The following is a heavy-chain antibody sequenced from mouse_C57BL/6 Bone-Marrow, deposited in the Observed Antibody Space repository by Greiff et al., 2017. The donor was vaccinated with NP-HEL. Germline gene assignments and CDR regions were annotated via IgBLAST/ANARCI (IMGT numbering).Heavy chain of an antibody. CDR3: ARSIYYDYADDPFYAMDY. Sequence: EVMLVESGGGLVQPGGSLSLSCAASGFTFTDYYMSWVRQPPGKALEWLGFIRNKANGYTTEYSASVKGRFTISRDNSQRILYLQMNGLRGEDRATYYCARSIYYDYADDPFYAMDYWGQGTSVTVSS. CDR2: IRNKANGYTT. J-gene: IGHJ4*01. V-gene: IGHV7-3*01. D-gene: IGHD2-4*01. CDR1: GFTFTDYY.